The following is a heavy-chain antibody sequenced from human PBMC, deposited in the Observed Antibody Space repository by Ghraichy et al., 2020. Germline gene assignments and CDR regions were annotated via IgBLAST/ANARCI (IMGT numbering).Heavy chain of an antibody. CDR3: ARDRDSSPEWYFDL. Sequence: GESLNISCAASGFTFSSYAMHWVRQAPGKGLEWVAVISYDGSNKYYADSVKGRFTISRDNSKNTLYLQMNSLRAEDTAVYYCARDRDSSPEWYFDLWGRGTLVTVSS. CDR2: ISYDGSNK. J-gene: IGHJ2*01. D-gene: IGHD3-22*01. CDR1: GFTFSSYA. V-gene: IGHV3-30*04.